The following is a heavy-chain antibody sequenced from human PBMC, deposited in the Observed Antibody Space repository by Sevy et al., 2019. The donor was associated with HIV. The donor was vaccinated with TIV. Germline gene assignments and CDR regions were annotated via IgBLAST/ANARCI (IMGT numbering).Heavy chain of an antibody. CDR1: GFTFSNYA. V-gene: IGHV3-64D*06. CDR2: LSSDNAGST. D-gene: IGHD3-9*01. Sequence: GGSLRLSCSASGFTFSNYAMHWVRQAPGKGLEYVSGLSSDNAGSTYYADSVNGRFTISRDNSKNTLYRQMSSLRTEDTAVYYCVKDRIETILWSKGDWFDPWGQGTLVTVSS. J-gene: IGHJ5*02. CDR3: VKDRIETILWSKGDWFDP.